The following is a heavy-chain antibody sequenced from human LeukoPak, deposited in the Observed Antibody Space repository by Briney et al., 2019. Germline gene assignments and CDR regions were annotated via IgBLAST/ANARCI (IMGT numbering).Heavy chain of an antibody. CDR2: INSGGTGT. D-gene: IGHD6-19*01. V-gene: IGHV3-74*01. CDR1: GFSFSSNW. CDR3: ATSLEPLAES. Sequence: PGGSLRLSCAASGFSFSSNWMHWVRQTPGKGLVWVSRINSGGTGTTYADSVEGRFTISRDNAKNTLFLQMNSLRGEDTAVYYCATSLEPLAESWGQGTLVTVSS. J-gene: IGHJ5*02.